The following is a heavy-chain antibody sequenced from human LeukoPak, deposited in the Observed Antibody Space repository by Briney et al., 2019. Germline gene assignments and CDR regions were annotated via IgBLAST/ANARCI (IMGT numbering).Heavy chain of an antibody. Sequence: GGSLRLSCAASGFTFSTYAMSWVRQAPGKGLEWVSVISAGGGTTYYAASVKGRFTISRDSSKSTLYLHMSSLRAEDTAVYFCAKQGTYTAYPDFDSWGQGTLVTVSS. CDR1: GFTFSTYA. CDR2: ISAGGGTT. CDR3: AKQGTYTAYPDFDS. J-gene: IGHJ4*02. D-gene: IGHD2-2*02. V-gene: IGHV3-23*01.